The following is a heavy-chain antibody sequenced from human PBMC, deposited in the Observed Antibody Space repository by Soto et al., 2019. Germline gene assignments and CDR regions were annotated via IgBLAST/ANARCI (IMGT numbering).Heavy chain of an antibody. CDR2: IIPIFGTA. V-gene: IGHV1-69*01. J-gene: IGHJ6*02. CDR1: GGTFSSYV. CDR3: ARVSYSGSYRNYYGMDV. Sequence: QVQLVQSGAEVKKPGSSVKVSCKASGGTFSSYVISWVRQAPGQGLEWMGGIIPIFGTANYAQKFQGRVTITADESTSTAYMELSSLRSEDTAVYYCARVSYSGSYRNYYGMDVWGQGTTVTVSS. D-gene: IGHD1-26*01.